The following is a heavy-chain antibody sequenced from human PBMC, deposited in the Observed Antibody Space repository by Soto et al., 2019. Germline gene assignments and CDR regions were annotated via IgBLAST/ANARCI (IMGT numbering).Heavy chain of an antibody. V-gene: IGHV4-30-2*01. J-gene: IGHJ4*02. CDR2: IYHSGST. CDR3: ARSTVGATIFDY. D-gene: IGHD1-26*01. CDR1: GGSISSGGYS. Sequence: QLQLQESGSGLVKPSQTLSLTCAVSGGSISSGGYSWSWIRQPPGKGLEWIGYIYHSGSTYYNPSLKGRVTISVDRSKNQFSRKLSSVTAADTAVYYCARSTVGATIFDYWGQGTLVTVSS.